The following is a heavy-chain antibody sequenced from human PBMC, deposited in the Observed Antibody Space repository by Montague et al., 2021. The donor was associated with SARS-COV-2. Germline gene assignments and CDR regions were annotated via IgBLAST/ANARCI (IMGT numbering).Heavy chain of an antibody. D-gene: IGHD3-10*01. J-gene: IGHJ4*02. CDR2: IYPGGKM. CDR1: IRSSTYY. Sequence: SETLSLTCTVSIRSSTYYWAWIRQPPGKRLEWIGSIYPGGKMFYNSSHTSLVTMSIDTVENQISLILNSVTAAATAVYYCARYSGGSEVSGLDYWGQGTLVTVSS. V-gene: IGHV4-39*01. CDR3: ARYSGGSEVSGLDY.